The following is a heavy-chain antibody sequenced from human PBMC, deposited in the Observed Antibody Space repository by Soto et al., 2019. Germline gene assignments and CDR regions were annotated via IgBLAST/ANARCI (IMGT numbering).Heavy chain of an antibody. D-gene: IGHD2-2*02. Sequence: PGGFLRLSCAACGFTFRSYAMSWVRQAPGKGLEWVSAISGSGGSKYYADSVKGRFTISRDKSNNTLYLQMNSLRAEDTAVYYCPNHPIVPASIRGLYGTDVWGRGTTVTVT. CDR2: ISGSGGSK. CDR3: PNHPIVPASIRGLYGTDV. CDR1: GFTFRSYA. V-gene: IGHV3-23*01. J-gene: IGHJ6*04.